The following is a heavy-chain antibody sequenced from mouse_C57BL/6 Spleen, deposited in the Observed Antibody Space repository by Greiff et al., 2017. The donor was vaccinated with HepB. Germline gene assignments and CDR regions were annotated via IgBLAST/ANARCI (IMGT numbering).Heavy chain of an antibody. D-gene: IGHD1-1*01. CDR1: GYTFTSYW. CDR3: ARHYGSSPHYAMDY. Sequence: VQLQQPGAELVMPGASVKLSCKASGYTFTSYWMHWVKQRPGQGLEWIGEIDPSDSYTNYNQKFKGKSTLTVDKSSSTAYMQLSSLTSEDSAVYYCARHYGSSPHYAMDYWGQGTSVTVSS. J-gene: IGHJ4*01. CDR2: IDPSDSYT. V-gene: IGHV1-69*01.